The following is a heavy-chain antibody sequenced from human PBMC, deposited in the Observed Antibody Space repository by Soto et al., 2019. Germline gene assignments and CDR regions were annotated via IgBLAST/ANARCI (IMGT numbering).Heavy chain of an antibody. CDR1: GFTFSSYW. V-gene: IGHV3-7*03. J-gene: IGHJ3*02. Sequence: GGYLRLSCAASGFTFSSYWMSWVRQAPGKGLEWVANIKQDGSEKYYVDSVKGRSTISRDNAKNSLYLQMNSLRAEDTAVYYCARVAGVGADAFDIWGQGTMVTVSS. D-gene: IGHD1-26*01. CDR2: IKQDGSEK. CDR3: ARVAGVGADAFDI.